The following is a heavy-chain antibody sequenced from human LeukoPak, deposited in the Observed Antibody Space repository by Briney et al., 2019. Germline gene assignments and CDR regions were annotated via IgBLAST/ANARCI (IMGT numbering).Heavy chain of an antibody. V-gene: IGHV4-4*07. CDR2: IYSTGST. Sequence: SETLSLTCTVSGGSISSYYWSWIRQPAGEGLEWIGHIYSTGSTNYSPSLKSRVTMSVDTSKNQFSLKLSSVTAADTAVYYCARDRGTWNDDGFDYWGQGTLVTVSS. CDR1: GGSISSYY. CDR3: ARDRGTWNDDGFDY. J-gene: IGHJ4*02. D-gene: IGHD1-1*01.